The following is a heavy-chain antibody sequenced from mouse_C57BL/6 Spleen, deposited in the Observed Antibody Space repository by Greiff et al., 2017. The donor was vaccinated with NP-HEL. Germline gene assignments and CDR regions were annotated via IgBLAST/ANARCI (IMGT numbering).Heavy chain of an antibody. Sequence: EVKLMESGTVLARPGASVKMSCKTSGYTFTSYWMHWVKQRPGQGLEWKGAIYPGNSDTSYNQKFKGKAKLTAVTSASTAYMELSSLTNEDSAVYYCTRQFTTVVATDWYFDVWGTGTTVTVSS. CDR1: GYTFTSYW. V-gene: IGHV1-5*01. J-gene: IGHJ1*03. CDR2: IYPGNSDT. D-gene: IGHD1-1*01. CDR3: TRQFTTVVATDWYFDV.